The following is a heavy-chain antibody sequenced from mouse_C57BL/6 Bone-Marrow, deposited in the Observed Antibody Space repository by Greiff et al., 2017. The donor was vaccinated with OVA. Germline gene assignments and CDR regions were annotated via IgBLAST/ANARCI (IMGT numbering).Heavy chain of an antibody. CDR1: GFTFSDYY. Sequence: EVKLVESGGGLVQPGGSLKLSCAASGFTFSDYYMYWVRQTPEKRLEWVAYISNGGGSTYYPDTVKGRFTISRDNAKNTLYLQMSRLKSEDTAMYYCARHGGSSHYYYAMDYWGQGTSVTVSS. V-gene: IGHV5-12*01. J-gene: IGHJ4*01. D-gene: IGHD1-1*01. CDR3: ARHGGSSHYYYAMDY. CDR2: ISNGGGST.